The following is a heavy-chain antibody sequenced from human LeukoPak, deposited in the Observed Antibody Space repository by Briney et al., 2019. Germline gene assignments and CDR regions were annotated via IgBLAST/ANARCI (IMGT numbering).Heavy chain of an antibody. V-gene: IGHV4-59*01. Sequence: SETLSLTCTVSGGYISFYHWSWIRQPPGKGLEWIAYVDYTGSANYNPSPKSRVSISLDTSKNQFSLQLRSVTAADTAVYYCARRYNESPRDIRFDHWGQGTLVTVSS. CDR1: GGYISFYH. D-gene: IGHD1-1*01. J-gene: IGHJ4*02. CDR2: VDYTGSA. CDR3: ARRYNESPRDIRFDH.